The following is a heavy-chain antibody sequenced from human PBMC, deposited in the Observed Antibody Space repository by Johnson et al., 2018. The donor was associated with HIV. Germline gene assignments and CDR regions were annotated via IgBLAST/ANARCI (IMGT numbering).Heavy chain of an antibody. CDR1: GFTFTNYW. V-gene: IGHV3-74*02. J-gene: IGHJ3*02. D-gene: IGHD2-21*01. Sequence: MQLVESGGGVVQPGRSLRLSCAASGFTFTNYWMHWVRQAPGKGLVWVSRVNNDGGDTIYADSVKGRFTISRDNAKNTQFLQMNSLRAEDTAMYFCARGGPFHAFDIWGHGTTVTVSS. CDR3: ARGGPFHAFDI. CDR2: VNNDGGDT.